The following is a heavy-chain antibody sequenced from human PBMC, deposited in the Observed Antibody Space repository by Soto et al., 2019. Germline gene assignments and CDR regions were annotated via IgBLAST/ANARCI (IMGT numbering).Heavy chain of an antibody. Sequence: ASVKVSCKASGYTFTSYDINWVRQATGQGLEWMGWMNPNSGNTGYAQKFQGRVTMTRNTSISTAYRELSSLGSEETAVYYCAGGPTQYYDYIWGSYRSDAFDIWGQGTMVTVSS. V-gene: IGHV1-8*01. CDR3: AGGPTQYYDYIWGSYRSDAFDI. J-gene: IGHJ3*02. D-gene: IGHD3-16*02. CDR1: GYTFTSYD. CDR2: MNPNSGNT.